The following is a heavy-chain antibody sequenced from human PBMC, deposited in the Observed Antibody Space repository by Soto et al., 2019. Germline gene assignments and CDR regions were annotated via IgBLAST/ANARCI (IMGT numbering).Heavy chain of an antibody. CDR3: ARLVYDTRLNYMYFDF. D-gene: IGHD3-10*01. V-gene: IGHV4-4*02. Sequence: SETLSLTCAVSGVSISSGNWWTWVRQSPQRGLEYIGEIFHDGAANYYPSFERRVAISVDTSKNQFSLKLTSVTAADTAIYFCARLVYDTRLNYMYFDFWGQGTLVTVS. CDR1: GVSISSGNW. CDR2: IFHDGAA. J-gene: IGHJ4*02.